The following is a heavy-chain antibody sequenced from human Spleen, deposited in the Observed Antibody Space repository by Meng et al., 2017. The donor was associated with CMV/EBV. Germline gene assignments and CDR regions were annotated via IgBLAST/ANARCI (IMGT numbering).Heavy chain of an antibody. D-gene: IGHD6-19*01. CDR1: GFRCSSYG. J-gene: IGHJ4*02. V-gene: IGHV3-30*02. Sequence: SGFRCSSYGMPWVRQAPGKGLEWVAFTRFDGDNKYYADSVKGRFTISRDNSKNTLYLQMNSLRAEDTAVYYCAKDLSSSAWYASDYWGQGTLVTVSS. CDR3: AKDLSSSAWYASDY. CDR2: TRFDGDNK.